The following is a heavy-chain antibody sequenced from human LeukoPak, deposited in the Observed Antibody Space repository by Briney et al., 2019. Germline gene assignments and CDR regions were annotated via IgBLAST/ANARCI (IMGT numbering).Heavy chain of an antibody. D-gene: IGHD3-9*01. CDR2: ISGSGGST. CDR3: AKTPPDILTGYYLTPVYYGMDV. CDR1: GFTFSSYA. J-gene: IGHJ6*02. Sequence: GSLRLSCAASGFTFSSYAMSWVRQAPGKGLEWVSAISGSGGSTYYADPVKGRFTISRDNSKNTLYLQMNGLRAEDTAVYYCAKTPPDILTGYYLTPVYYGMDVWGQGTTVTVSS. V-gene: IGHV3-23*01.